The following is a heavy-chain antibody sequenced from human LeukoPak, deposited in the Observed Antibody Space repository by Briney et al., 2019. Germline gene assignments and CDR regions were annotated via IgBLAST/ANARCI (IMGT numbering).Heavy chain of an antibody. Sequence: ASVTVSCKASGYTFTNYGISWVRQAPGQGLEWMGGIIPIFGTANYAQKFQGRVTITADESTSTAYMELSSLRSEDTAVYYCARDRGGYDEGGYWGQGTLVTVSS. J-gene: IGHJ4*02. CDR3: ARDRGGYDEGGY. CDR2: IIPIFGTA. V-gene: IGHV1-69*13. CDR1: GYTFTNYG. D-gene: IGHD5-12*01.